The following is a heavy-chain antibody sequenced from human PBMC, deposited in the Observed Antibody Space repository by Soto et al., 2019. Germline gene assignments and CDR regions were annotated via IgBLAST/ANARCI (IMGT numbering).Heavy chain of an antibody. CDR2: IKQDGSEK. V-gene: IGHV3-7*01. D-gene: IGHD6-19*01. CDR1: GFTFSNYW. J-gene: IGHJ6*02. CDR3: ARVPAGESYYYYYGMDV. Sequence: GGSLRLSCAASGFTFSNYWMSWVRQAPGKGLEWVANIKQDGSEKYYVDSVKGRFTISRDNAKNSLYLQMNSLRAEDTAVYYCARVPAGESYYYYYGMDVWGQGTTVTVSS.